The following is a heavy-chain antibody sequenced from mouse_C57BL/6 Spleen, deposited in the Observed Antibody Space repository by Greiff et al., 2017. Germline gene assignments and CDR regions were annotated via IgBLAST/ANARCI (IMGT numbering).Heavy chain of an antibody. D-gene: IGHD1-1*01. CDR1: GYAFSSSW. J-gene: IGHJ2*01. CDR2: IYPGDGDT. CDR3: AREEVRTVGNY. Sequence: QVQLQQSGPELVKPGASVKISCKASGYAFSSSWMNWVKQRPGKGLEWIGRIYPGDGDTNYNGKFKGKATLTADKSSSTAYMQLSSLTSEDSAVYFCAREEVRTVGNYWGQGTTRTVSS. V-gene: IGHV1-82*01.